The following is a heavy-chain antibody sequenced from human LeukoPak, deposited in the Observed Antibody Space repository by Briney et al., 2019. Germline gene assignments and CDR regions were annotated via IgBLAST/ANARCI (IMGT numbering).Heavy chain of an antibody. CDR1: GFTFSSYG. J-gene: IGHJ4*02. CDR2: ISYDGSHK. D-gene: IGHD6-19*01. CDR3: AKDASDSSGWYYFDY. V-gene: IGHV3-30*18. Sequence: GGSLRLSCAASGFTFSSYGMHWVRRAPGKGLEWVAVISYDGSHKYYADSVKGRLIISRDNSKNTLYLQMNSLRAEDTAVYYCAKDASDSSGWYYFDYWGQGTLVTVSS.